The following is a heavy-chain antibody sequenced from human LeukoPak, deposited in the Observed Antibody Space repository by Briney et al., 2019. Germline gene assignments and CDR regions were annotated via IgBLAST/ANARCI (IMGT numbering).Heavy chain of an antibody. CDR3: AREFWSGYYHFDY. CDR2: ISSSSSYI. J-gene: IGHJ4*02. CDR1: GFTFSSYS. V-gene: IGHV3-21*01. Sequence: GGSLRLSRAASGFTFSSYSMNWVRQAPGKGLEWVSSISSSSSYIYYADSVKGRFTISRDNAKNSLYLQMTSLRVEDTAVYYCAREFWSGYYHFDYWGQGTLVTVSS. D-gene: IGHD3-3*01.